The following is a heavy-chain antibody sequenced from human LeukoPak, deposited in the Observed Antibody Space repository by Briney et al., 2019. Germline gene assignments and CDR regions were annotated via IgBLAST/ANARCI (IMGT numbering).Heavy chain of an antibody. V-gene: IGHV4-59*08. CDR3: ARTEDEGNFDY. D-gene: IGHD3-10*01. J-gene: IGHJ4*02. CDR2: IYYSGST. CDR1: GGSISSYY. Sequence: SETLSLTCTVSGGSISSYYWSWIRQPPGKGLEWIGYIYYSGSTNYNPSLKSRVTISVDTSKNQFSLKLSSVTAADTAVYYCARTEDEGNFDYWGQGTLVTVSS.